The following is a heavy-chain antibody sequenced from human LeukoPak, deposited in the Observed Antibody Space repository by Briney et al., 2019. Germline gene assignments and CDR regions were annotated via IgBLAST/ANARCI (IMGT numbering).Heavy chain of an antibody. Sequence: GGSLRLSCAASGFTFSNAWMSWVRQAPGKGLEWVSYISSSSSTIYYADSVKGRFTISRDNAKNSLYLQMNSLRAEDTAVYYCARGGDPEIQLWLRDFDYWGQGTLVTVSS. CDR2: ISSSSSTI. CDR3: ARGGDPEIQLWLRDFDY. V-gene: IGHV3-48*01. D-gene: IGHD5-18*01. CDR1: GFTFSNAW. J-gene: IGHJ4*02.